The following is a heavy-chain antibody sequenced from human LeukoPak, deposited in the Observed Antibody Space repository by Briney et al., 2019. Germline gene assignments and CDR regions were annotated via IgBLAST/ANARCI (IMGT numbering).Heavy chain of an antibody. CDR1: GFTFSTCG. V-gene: IGHV3-23*01. Sequence: GGSLRLSCTASGFTFSTCGMTWVRQAPGKGLEWVSAISGSGGSTYYADSVKGRFTISRDNSKNTLYLQMNSLRAEDTAVYYCAKALRPTYYYDSSGYPDAFDIWGQGTMVTVSS. CDR3: AKALRPTYYYDSSGYPDAFDI. CDR2: ISGSGGST. D-gene: IGHD3-22*01. J-gene: IGHJ3*02.